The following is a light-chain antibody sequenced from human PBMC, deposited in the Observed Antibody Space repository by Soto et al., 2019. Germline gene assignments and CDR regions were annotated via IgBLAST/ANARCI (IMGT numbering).Light chain of an antibody. CDR2: GAA. CDR1: QSLSSN. V-gene: IGKV3-15*01. J-gene: IGKJ1*01. Sequence: EIVMSQSPATLSVSPGERATLSCRASQSLSSNLAWYQQKPGQAPRLLIYGAATRATGSAARFSGSGSGTEFTLTIISLQSEDFAVYYCQQYNNWPPWTFGQGTKVDIK. CDR3: QQYNNWPPWT.